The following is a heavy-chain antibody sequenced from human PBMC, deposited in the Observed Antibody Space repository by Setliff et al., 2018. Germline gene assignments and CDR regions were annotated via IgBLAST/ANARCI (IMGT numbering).Heavy chain of an antibody. J-gene: IGHJ6*02. CDR2: ISSSGSTI. CDR3: ARGSGYLTSFYYYYYGMDV. V-gene: IGHV3-11*04. Sequence: PGGSLRLSCAASGFTFSDYYMSWIRQAPGKGLEWVSYISSSGSTIYYADSAKGRFTISRDNAKNSLYLQMNSLRAEDTAVYYCARGSGYLTSFYYYYYGMDVWGQGTTVTVS. CDR1: GFTFSDYY. D-gene: IGHD5-12*01.